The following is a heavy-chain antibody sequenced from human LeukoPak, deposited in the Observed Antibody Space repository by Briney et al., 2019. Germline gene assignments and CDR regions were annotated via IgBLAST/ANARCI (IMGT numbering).Heavy chain of an antibody. D-gene: IGHD6-19*01. CDR1: GGSISSSSYY. CDR3: AREQTPTSGWFL. Sequence: SETLSLTCTVSGGSISSSSYYWSWIRQPAGKGLEWIGRIYISGSTNYNPSLKSRVTISVDRSKNQFSLKLSSVTAADTAVYYCAREQTPTSGWFLWGKGTTVTVSS. CDR2: IYISGST. J-gene: IGHJ6*04. V-gene: IGHV4-61*02.